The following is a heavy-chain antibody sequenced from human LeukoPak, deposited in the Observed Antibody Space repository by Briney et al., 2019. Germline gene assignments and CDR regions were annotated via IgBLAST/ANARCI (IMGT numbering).Heavy chain of an antibody. V-gene: IGHV3-43D*03. D-gene: IGHD1-26*01. CDR3: AKDAAGGATNPLDY. CDR2: ISWDGGST. CDR1: GFTFDDYA. J-gene: IGHJ4*02. Sequence: PGGSLRLSCAASGFTFDDYAMHWVRHAPGKGLEWVSLISWDGGSTYYADSVKGRFTISRDNSKNSLYLQMNSLRAEDTALYYCAKDAAGGATNPLDYWGQGTLVTVSS.